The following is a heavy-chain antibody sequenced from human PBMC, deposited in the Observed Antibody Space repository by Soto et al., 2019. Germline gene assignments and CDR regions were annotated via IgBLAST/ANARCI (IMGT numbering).Heavy chain of an antibody. CDR2: ISSSSSTI. J-gene: IGHJ4*02. V-gene: IGHV3-48*01. CDR1: GFTFSSYS. Sequence: PGGSLRLSCAASGFTFSSYSMNWVRQAPGKGLEWVSYISSSSSTIYYADSVKGRFTISRDDAKNSLYLQMNSLRAEDTAVYYCARDLNRESYDYWGQGTLVTVSS. CDR3: ARDLNRESYDY.